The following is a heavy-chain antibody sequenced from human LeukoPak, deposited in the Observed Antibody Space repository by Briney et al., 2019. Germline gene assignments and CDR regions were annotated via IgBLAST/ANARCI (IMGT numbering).Heavy chain of an antibody. V-gene: IGHV3-74*01. CDR2: TNRDDSDT. Sequence: GGSLRLSCAASGFTFSGYWMHWVRQAPGKGLVWVSRTNRDDSDTSYADSVKGRFTISRDKAKSTLYLQMNSLRVEDTAVYYCARSANYFDTSGQDYWGQGTLFTVSS. CDR1: GFTFSGYW. J-gene: IGHJ4*02. CDR3: ARSANYFDTSGQDY. D-gene: IGHD3-22*01.